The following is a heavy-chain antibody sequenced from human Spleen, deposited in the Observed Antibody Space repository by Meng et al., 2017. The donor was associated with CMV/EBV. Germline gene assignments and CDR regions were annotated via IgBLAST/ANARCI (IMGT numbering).Heavy chain of an antibody. CDR3: ARVGEWDLLKAAFDI. J-gene: IGHJ3*02. CDR1: GFTVSSNY. D-gene: IGHD1-26*01. V-gene: IGHV3-66*02. CDR2: IYRDGRP. Sequence: SCAASGFTVSSNYMSWVRQAPGKGLEWVSVIYRDGRPYYADSVMGRFTISRDNSENILYLQMNSLRTEDTAVYHCARVGEWDLLKAAFDIWGQGTLVTVSS.